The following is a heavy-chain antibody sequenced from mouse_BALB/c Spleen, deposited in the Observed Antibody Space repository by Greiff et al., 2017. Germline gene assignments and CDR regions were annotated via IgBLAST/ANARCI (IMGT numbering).Heavy chain of an antibody. D-gene: IGHD1-1*01. Sequence: EVQLQQSGPELVKPGASVKISCKASGYSFTGYFMNWVMQSHGKSLEWIGRINPYNGDTFYNQKFKGKATLTVYKSSSTAHMELRSLASEDSAVYYCARGVITTVVASFDYWGQGTTLTVAS. CDR1: GYSFTGYF. J-gene: IGHJ2*01. CDR2: INPYNGDT. V-gene: IGHV1-20*02. CDR3: ARGVITTVVASFDY.